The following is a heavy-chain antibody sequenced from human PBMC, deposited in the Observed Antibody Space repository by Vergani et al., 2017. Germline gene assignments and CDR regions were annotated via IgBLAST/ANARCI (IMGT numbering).Heavy chain of an antibody. J-gene: IGHJ5*02. D-gene: IGHD5-18*01. V-gene: IGHV1-69*12. CDR1: GGSFSSYA. Sequence: QVHLVQSGAEVKKPGSSVKVSCKASGGSFSSYAFSWLRQAAGQGLEWMGGIIPIFGTPNYAQKFQGRVTITADDSTSTSYMELSSLRSEDTAVYYCARPEGPLGSIQAIGWFDTWCQGTLVTVSS. CDR3: ARPEGPLGSIQAIGWFDT. CDR2: IIPIFGTP.